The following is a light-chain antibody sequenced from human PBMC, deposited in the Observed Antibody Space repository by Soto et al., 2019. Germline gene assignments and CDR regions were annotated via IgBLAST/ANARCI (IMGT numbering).Light chain of an antibody. J-gene: IGLJ1*01. CDR1: SSDVGGYNY. CDR2: EVS. V-gene: IGLV2-14*01. Sequence: QSALTQHASVSGSPGQSITISCTGTSSDVGGYNYVSWYQQHPGKAPKLMIYEVSNRPSGVSNRFSGSKSGNTASLTISGLQAEDEADYYCSSYTSSSTGYVFGTGTKLTVL. CDR3: SSYTSSSTGYV.